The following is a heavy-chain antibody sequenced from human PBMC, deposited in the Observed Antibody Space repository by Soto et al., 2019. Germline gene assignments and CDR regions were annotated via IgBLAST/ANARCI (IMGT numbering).Heavy chain of an antibody. J-gene: IGHJ4*02. D-gene: IGHD1-7*01. CDR3: VTRVLRNYDY. V-gene: IGHV3-64*01. Sequence: EVQLAESGGGMVQPGGSLRLSCVASGFTFSSYDMHWVRLAPGKGLEYVSSISSNGGTTYYGNSVKGRFTISRDNSKNTLYLQMRSLRAEDMAVYYCVTRVLRNYDYWGQGTLVTVSS. CDR1: GFTFSSYD. CDR2: ISSNGGTT.